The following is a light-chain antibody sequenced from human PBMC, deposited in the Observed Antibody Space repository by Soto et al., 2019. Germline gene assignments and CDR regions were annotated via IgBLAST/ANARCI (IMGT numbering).Light chain of an antibody. J-gene: IGKJ1*01. V-gene: IGKV3-20*01. CDR2: GVS. CDR3: QQYTDLRT. CDR1: QSISSSY. Sequence: EIVLTQSPGTLSLSPGERATLSCRASQSISSSYFAWYQQKPGQAPRLLVYGVSSRDTDVPDRFSGSGSGTEFTLTISRLEPEDFAVYYCQQYTDLRTFGPGTKVDIK.